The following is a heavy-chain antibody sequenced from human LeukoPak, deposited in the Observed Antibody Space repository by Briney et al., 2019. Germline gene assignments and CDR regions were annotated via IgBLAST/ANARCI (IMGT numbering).Heavy chain of an antibody. CDR3: ARGRYSSGWYDPYYFDY. J-gene: IGHJ4*02. CDR2: IIPIFGTA. V-gene: IGHV1-69*06. D-gene: IGHD6-19*01. Sequence: ASVKVSCKASGGTFSSYAISWVRQAPGQGLEWMGGIIPIFGTANYAQKFQGRVTITADRSTSTAYMELSSLRSEDTVVYYCARGRYSSGWYDPYYFDYWGQGTLVTVSS. CDR1: GGTFSSYA.